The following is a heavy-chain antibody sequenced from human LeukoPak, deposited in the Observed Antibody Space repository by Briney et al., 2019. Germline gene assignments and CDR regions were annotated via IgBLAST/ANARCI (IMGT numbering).Heavy chain of an antibody. D-gene: IGHD2-21*01. J-gene: IGHJ6*02. V-gene: IGHV6-1*01. CDR2: TFYRSKWYN. Sequence: SQTLSLTCAISGDSVSSNSAAWNWIRQSPSRGLEWLGRTFYRSKWYNDYAVSLKGRITINPDTSKNQFSLQLDSVTPEDTAVYYCARGRIAYYGMDVWGQGTTVTVSS. CDR1: GDSVSSNSAA. CDR3: ARGRIAYYGMDV.